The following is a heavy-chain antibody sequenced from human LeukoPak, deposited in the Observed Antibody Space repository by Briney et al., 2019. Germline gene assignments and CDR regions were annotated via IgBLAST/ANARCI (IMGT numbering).Heavy chain of an antibody. CDR3: AREGGDPRWLDP. V-gene: IGHV4-4*07. J-gene: IGHJ5*02. D-gene: IGHD6-25*01. Sequence: SETLSLTCTVSGRSITTFYCTWIRQPAGKVLEWIGRINNIGSTNYNPSLRSRVSMSVDSSKNQFSVTLSSVPAADTAVYFCAREGGDPRWLDPWGQGTLVTVS. CDR1: GRSITTFY. CDR2: INNIGST.